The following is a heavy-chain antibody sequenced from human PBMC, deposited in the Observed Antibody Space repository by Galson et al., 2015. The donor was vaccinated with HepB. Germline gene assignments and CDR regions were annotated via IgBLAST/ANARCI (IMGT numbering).Heavy chain of an antibody. D-gene: IGHD2-8*01. CDR3: ARGGGYCTNGVCRPYYYYYMDV. Sequence: SVKVSCKASGYTFTSYYMHWVRQAPGQGLEWMGIIKPSGGSTSYAQKFTGRVTMTRDTTTSTVYMELNSLRAEDTAVYYCARGGGYCTNGVCRPYYYYYMDVWGKGTTVTDTS. CDR1: GYTFTSYY. CDR2: IKPSGGST. J-gene: IGHJ6*03. V-gene: IGHV1-46*01.